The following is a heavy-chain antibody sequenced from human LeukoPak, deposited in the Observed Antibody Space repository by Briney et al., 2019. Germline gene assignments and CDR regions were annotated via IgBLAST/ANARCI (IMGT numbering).Heavy chain of an antibody. CDR2: ISAYNGNT. CDR1: GYTFTSYG. J-gene: IGHJ5*02. V-gene: IGHV1-18*01. Sequence: ASVKVSCKASGYTFTSYGISWVRQAPGQVLEWMGWISAYNGNTNYAQKLQGRVTMTTDTSTSTAYMELRSLRSDDTAVYYCARGGDWYYDFWSGDSNNWFDPWGQGTLVTVSS. D-gene: IGHD3-3*01. CDR3: ARGGDWYYDFWSGDSNNWFDP.